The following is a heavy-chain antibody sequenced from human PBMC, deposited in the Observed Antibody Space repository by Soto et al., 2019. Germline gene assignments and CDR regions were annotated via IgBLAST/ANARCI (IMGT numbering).Heavy chain of an antibody. CDR1: GFTFSGFG. CDR2: IWYDGSKK. V-gene: IGHV3-33*01. CDR3: ARGRGGSYGGNSAHFDI. Sequence: QVQLVESGGGVVQPGTSLRLSCEASGFTFSGFGMHWVRQAPGKGLELVAVIWYDGSKKYYADCVKGRFTISRDNSKNALYLQINSLRAEDTAVYYCARGRGGSYGGNSAHFDIWGQGTLVTVSS. J-gene: IGHJ3*02. D-gene: IGHD4-17*01.